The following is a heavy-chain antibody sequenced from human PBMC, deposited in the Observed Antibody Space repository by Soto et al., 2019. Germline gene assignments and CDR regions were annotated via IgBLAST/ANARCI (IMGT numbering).Heavy chain of an antibody. CDR3: TTDPARRFLEWLSPYYGMDV. Sequence: VGSLRLSCAASGSTFSNAWMSWVRQAPGKGLEWVGRIKSKTDGGTTDYAAPVKGRFTISRDDSKNTLYLQMNSLKTEDTAAYYCTTDPARRFLEWLSPYYGMDVWGQGATVTVSS. V-gene: IGHV3-15*01. D-gene: IGHD3-3*01. CDR2: IKSKTDGGTT. CDR1: GSTFSNAW. J-gene: IGHJ6*02.